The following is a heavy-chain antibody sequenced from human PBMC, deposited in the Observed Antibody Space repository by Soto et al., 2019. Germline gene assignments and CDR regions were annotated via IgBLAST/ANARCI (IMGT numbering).Heavy chain of an antibody. Sequence: QVQLQQWGAGLLKPSETLSLTCAVYGGSFSGYYWSWIRQPPGKGLEWIGEINHSGSTNYNPSLKSRVTISLDTSKNQFSLKLSSVTAADTAVYYCARCRRYCSSTSCHRSQYGFDYWGQGTLVTVSS. CDR3: ARCRRYCSSTSCHRSQYGFDY. V-gene: IGHV4-34*01. CDR2: INHSGST. D-gene: IGHD2-2*02. J-gene: IGHJ4*02. CDR1: GGSFSGYY.